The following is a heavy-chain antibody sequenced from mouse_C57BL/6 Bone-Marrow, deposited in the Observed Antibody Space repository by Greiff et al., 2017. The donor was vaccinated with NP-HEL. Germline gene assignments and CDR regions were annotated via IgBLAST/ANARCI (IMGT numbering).Heavy chain of an antibody. J-gene: IGHJ4*01. CDR1: GFTFSSYT. D-gene: IGHD1-1*01. CDR2: ISGGGGNT. CDR3: ARRLFTTVYAMDY. V-gene: IGHV5-9*01. Sequence: EVQRVESGGGLVKPGGSLKLSCAASGFTFSSYTMSWVRQTPEKRLEWVATISGGGGNTYYPDSVKGRFTISRDNAKNTLYLQMSSLRSEDTALYYCARRLFTTVYAMDYWGQGTSVTVSS.